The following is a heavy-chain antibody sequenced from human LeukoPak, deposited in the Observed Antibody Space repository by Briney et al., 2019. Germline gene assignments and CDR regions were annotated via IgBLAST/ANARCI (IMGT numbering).Heavy chain of an antibody. CDR2: MNPNSGNT. V-gene: IGHV1-8*01. J-gene: IGHJ6*02. Sequence: ASVKVSCKASGYTFTSYDINWVRQATGQGLEWMGWMNPNSGNTGYAQKFQGRVTMTRNTSISTAYMELSSLRSEDTAVYYCASYGGVYYYDSSGYPNGMDVWGQGTTVTVSS. CDR3: ASYGGVYYYDSSGYPNGMDV. CDR1: GYTFTSYD. D-gene: IGHD3-22*01.